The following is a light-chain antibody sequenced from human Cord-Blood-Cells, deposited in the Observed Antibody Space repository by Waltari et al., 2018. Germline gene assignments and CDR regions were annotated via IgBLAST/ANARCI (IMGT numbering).Light chain of an antibody. CDR2: DFS. CDR3: SSYTSSSTLV. CDR1: SSDVGGYNY. V-gene: IGLV2-14*03. J-gene: IGLJ3*02. Sequence: QSALTQPASVSGSPGQLITISCTGTSSDVGGYNYVSWYQQHPGKAPNLMIYDFSNRPSVVSNRFSGSKSGNTASLTISGLQAEDEADYYCSSYTSSSTLVFGGGTKLTVL.